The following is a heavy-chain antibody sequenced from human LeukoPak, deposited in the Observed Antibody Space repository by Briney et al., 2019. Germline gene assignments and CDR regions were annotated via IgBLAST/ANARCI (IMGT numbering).Heavy chain of an antibody. V-gene: IGHV4-30-2*01. Sequence: TSETLSLTCAVSGGSISNGGYSWSWIRQPPGKGLEWIGYIYHSGSTYYNPSLKSRVTISVDRSKNQFSLQLSSVTAADTAVYYCARGNRDYYDSSGWYYFDYWGQGTLVTVSS. J-gene: IGHJ4*02. D-gene: IGHD3-22*01. CDR2: IYHSGST. CDR1: GGSISNGGYS. CDR3: ARGNRDYYDSSGWYYFDY.